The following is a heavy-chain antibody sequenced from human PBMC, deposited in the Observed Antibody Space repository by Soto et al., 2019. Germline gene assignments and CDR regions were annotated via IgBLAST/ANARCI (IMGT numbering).Heavy chain of an antibody. CDR2: IYYSGST. Sequence: PSETLSLTCTVSGGSISSSSYYWGWIRQPPGKGLEWIGSIYYSGSTYYNPSLKSRVTISVDTSKNQFSLKLSSVTAADTAVYYCARYKWGMTTVVTRLDYWGQGTLVTVSA. V-gene: IGHV4-39*01. J-gene: IGHJ4*02. CDR1: GGSISSSSYY. D-gene: IGHD4-17*01. CDR3: ARYKWGMTTVVTRLDY.